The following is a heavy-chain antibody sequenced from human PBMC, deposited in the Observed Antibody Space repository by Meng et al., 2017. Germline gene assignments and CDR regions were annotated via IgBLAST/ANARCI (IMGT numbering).Heavy chain of an antibody. D-gene: IGHD3-10*01. V-gene: IGHV3-74*01. J-gene: IGHJ6*02. CDR3: ARVKMVRGFYYGMDV. CDR1: GFTFSSYW. Sequence: GESLKISCAASGFTFSSYWMHWVRQAPGKGLVWVSRINSDGSSTSYADSVKGRFTISRDNAKNTLYLQMNSLRAEDTAVYYRARVKMVRGFYYGMDVWGQGTTVTVSS. CDR2: INSDGSST.